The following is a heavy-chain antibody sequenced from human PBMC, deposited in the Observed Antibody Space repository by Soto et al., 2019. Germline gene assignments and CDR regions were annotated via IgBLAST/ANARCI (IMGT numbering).Heavy chain of an antibody. D-gene: IGHD3-16*01. J-gene: IGHJ4*02. CDR1: GYTFTSYG. Sequence: QVQLVQSGAEVKKPGASVKVSCKASGYTFTSYGISRVRQAPGQGLEWMGWINAYNGNTNYAQNLQGRVTMTTATPTSTAYTELRSLRSDETAGHYCASDWFGIDYWGQGPLVTVSS. CDR2: INAYNGNT. CDR3: ASDWFGIDY. V-gene: IGHV1-18*01.